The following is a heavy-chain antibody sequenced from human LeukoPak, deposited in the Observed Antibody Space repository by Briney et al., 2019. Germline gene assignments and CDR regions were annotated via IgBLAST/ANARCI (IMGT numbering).Heavy chain of an antibody. Sequence: SETLSLTCTVSGGSISSYYWSWIRQPPGKGLEWIGNIYYSGSTNYNPSLKSRVTISVDTSKNQFSLRLSSVTAADTAVYYCARQSYTAYYYYGMDVWGQGTTVTVSS. CDR2: IYYSGST. D-gene: IGHD3-10*01. V-gene: IGHV4-59*08. CDR3: ARQSYTAYYYYGMDV. CDR1: GGSISSYY. J-gene: IGHJ6*02.